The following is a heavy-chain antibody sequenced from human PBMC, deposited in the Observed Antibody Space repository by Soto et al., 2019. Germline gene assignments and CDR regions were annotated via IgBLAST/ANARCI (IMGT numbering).Heavy chain of an antibody. V-gene: IGHV3-48*01. J-gene: IGHJ4*02. Sequence: GGSLRLSCAASGFTFSSYSMIWVRQPPGKGLECISYIDSGGGTIYQTDSVKGRFTISRDNAKNSLYLQMNSLRGEDTAVYYCARRTSGWYSDYWGLGTLVTGLL. CDR1: GFTFSSYS. D-gene: IGHD6-19*01. CDR3: ARRTSGWYSDY. CDR2: IDSGGGTI.